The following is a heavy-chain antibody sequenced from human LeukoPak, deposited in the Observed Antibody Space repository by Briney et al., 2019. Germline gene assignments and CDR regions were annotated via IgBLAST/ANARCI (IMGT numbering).Heavy chain of an antibody. CDR2: INPNSGGT. CDR3: ARSLAVARNLDY. V-gene: IGHV1-2*02. CDR1: GYTFTGYY. J-gene: IGHJ4*02. D-gene: IGHD6-19*01. Sequence: ASVKVSCKASGYTFTGYYMHWVRQAPGQGLEWMGWINPNSGGTNYAQKFQGGVTMTRDTSISTAYMELSRLRSDDTAVYYCARSLAVARNLDYWGQGTLVTVSS.